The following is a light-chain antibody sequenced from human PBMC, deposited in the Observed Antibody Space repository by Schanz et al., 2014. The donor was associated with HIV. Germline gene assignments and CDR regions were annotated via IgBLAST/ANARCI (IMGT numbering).Light chain of an antibody. Sequence: QSVLTQPPSVSAAPGQRVTISCTGSSSNVGTGYGVHWYQQLPGTAPKFLISTDGGRPSGVPDRFSVSKSGTSASLAISGLKAEDEADYFCQSFDSSLNGVIFGGGTKLTV. V-gene: IGLV1-40*01. CDR3: QSFDSSLNGVI. CDR2: TDG. J-gene: IGLJ2*01. CDR1: SSNVGTGYG.